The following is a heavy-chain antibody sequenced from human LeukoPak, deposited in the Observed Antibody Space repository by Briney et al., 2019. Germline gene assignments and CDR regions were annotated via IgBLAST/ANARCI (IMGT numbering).Heavy chain of an antibody. CDR2: ISGNGGRT. CDR1: GFTVSSNY. CDR3: AKAAYCGGDCYYWYFDL. J-gene: IGHJ2*01. V-gene: IGHV3-23*01. Sequence: QAGGSLRLSCAASGFTVSSNYMSWVRQAPGKGLEWVSAISGNGGRTYYADSVKGRFTISRDNSKNTLYLQMNSLRAEDTAVYYCAKAAYCGGDCYYWYFDLWGRGTLVTVSS. D-gene: IGHD2-21*02.